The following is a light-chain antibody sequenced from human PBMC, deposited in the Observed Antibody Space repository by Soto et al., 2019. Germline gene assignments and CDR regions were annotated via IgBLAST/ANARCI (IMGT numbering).Light chain of an antibody. V-gene: IGKV1-33*01. CDR2: DAS. Sequence: DIQMTQSPSSLSASVGDRVTITCQASQDISNYLNWYQQEPGKAPDLLIFDASNLEAGVPSRFSGSGSGTHFTLTISSVQPEDFATYFCQQYHDLPLTFGGGTKVDI. CDR3: QQYHDLPLT. J-gene: IGKJ4*01. CDR1: QDISNY.